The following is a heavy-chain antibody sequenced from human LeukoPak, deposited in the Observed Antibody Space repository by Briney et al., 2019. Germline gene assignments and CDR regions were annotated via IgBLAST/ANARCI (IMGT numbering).Heavy chain of an antibody. V-gene: IGHV3-30*02. CDR1: GFTFSSYG. CDR3: ARDLTYSGWYYFDY. D-gene: IGHD6-19*01. CDR2: IRYDGSNE. Sequence: GGSLRLSSAASGFTFSSYGMHWVRQAPGKGLEWVAFIRYDGSNEYYADSAKGRFTISRDNSKNTLYLQMNSLRAEDSAVYYCARDLTYSGWYYFDYWGQGTLVTVSS. J-gene: IGHJ4*02.